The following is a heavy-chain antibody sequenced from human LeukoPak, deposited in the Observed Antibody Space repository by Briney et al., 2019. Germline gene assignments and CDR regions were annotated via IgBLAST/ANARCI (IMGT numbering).Heavy chain of an antibody. D-gene: IGHD3-10*01. CDR2: IRYDGSNK. V-gene: IGHV3-30*02. CDR3: TTERGALFDY. J-gene: IGHJ4*02. Sequence: GGSLRLSCAASGFTFSSYGMHWVRQAPGKGLEWVAFIRYDGSNKYYADSVKGRFTISRDNSKNTLYLQMNSLKTEDTAVYYCTTERGALFDYWGQGTLVTVSS. CDR1: GFTFSSYG.